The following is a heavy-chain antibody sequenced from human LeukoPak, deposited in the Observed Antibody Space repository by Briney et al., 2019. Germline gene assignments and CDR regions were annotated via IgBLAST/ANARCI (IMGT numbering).Heavy chain of an antibody. Sequence: GGSLRLSCTASGFSFSGHWMHWARQLPGKGLVWVSRISPTGSTTSYADSVKGRFTVSRDNAKNTLYLQVNNLRAEDTAVYYCARGPNSNWSGPDFWGQGTLLTVSS. V-gene: IGHV3-74*01. CDR3: ARGPNSNWSGPDF. D-gene: IGHD6-6*01. CDR1: GFSFSGHW. J-gene: IGHJ4*02. CDR2: ISPTGSTT.